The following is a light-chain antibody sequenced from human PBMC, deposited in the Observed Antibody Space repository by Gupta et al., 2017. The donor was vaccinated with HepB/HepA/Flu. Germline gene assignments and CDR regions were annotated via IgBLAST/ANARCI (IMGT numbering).Light chain of an antibody. J-gene: IGLJ1*01. CDR2: DVS. CDR3: CSYAGSHYV. CDR1: TSDVGTYNY. Sequence: QSALTQPRSVSGSPGQSVTISCTGTTSDVGTYNYVPWYQQHPGKAPKLMLYDVSQRPSGVPDRFSGSKSANTASLTISGLQAEDEADYYCCSYAGSHYVFGTGTKVTVL. V-gene: IGLV2-11*01.